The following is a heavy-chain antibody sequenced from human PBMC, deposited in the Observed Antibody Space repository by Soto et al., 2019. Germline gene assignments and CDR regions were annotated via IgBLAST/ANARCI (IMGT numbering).Heavy chain of an antibody. CDR2: IYYSGST. J-gene: IGHJ6*02. D-gene: IGHD3-22*01. V-gene: IGHV4-39*02. Sequence: SETLSLTCTVSGGSISSSSYYWGWIRQPPGKGLEWIGSIYYSGSTYYNPSLKSRVTISVDTSKNQFSLKLSSVTAADTAVYYCARDTPMMSAGMDVWGQGTTVTVSS. CDR3: ARDTPMMSAGMDV. CDR1: GGSISSSSYY.